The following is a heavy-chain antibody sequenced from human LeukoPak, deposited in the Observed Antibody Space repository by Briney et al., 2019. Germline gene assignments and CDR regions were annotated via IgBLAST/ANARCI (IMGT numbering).Heavy chain of an antibody. CDR1: GYTFTGYY. D-gene: IGHD5-12*01. Sequence: ASVKVSCKASGYTFTGYYMHWVRQAPGQGLEWMACINPNSGGTNYAQKFQGRVTMTRDTSISTAYMELSRLRSDDTAVYYCAILPIVATITSHAFDIWGQGTTVTVSS. CDR3: AILPIVATITSHAFDI. V-gene: IGHV1-2*02. J-gene: IGHJ3*02. CDR2: INPNSGGT.